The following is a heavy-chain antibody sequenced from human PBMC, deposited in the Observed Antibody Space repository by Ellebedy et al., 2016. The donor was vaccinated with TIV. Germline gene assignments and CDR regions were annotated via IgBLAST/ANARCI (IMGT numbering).Heavy chain of an antibody. V-gene: IGHV1-2*04. Sequence: ASVKVSXXASGYTFTSYYMHWVRQAPGQGLEWIGWINPNSGGTNYAQKFQGWVTITRDTSISTAYMELSRLRSDDTAVYYCARGKGPTYGLDYWGQGTLVTVSS. D-gene: IGHD3-10*01. CDR3: ARGKGPTYGLDY. CDR2: INPNSGGT. CDR1: GYTFTSYY. J-gene: IGHJ4*02.